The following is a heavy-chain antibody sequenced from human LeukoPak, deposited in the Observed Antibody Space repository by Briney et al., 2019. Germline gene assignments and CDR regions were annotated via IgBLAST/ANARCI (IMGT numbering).Heavy chain of an antibody. CDR3: ARKTDSSGSGDY. CDR2: IYSRGGT. Sequence: GGSLRLSCAASGFTVSSNYMSWVRQAPGKGLEWVSVIYSRGGTYYADSVQGRFTISRDASKNTLFLQMNSLRADDTAVYYCARKTDSSGSGDYWGQGTLVTVSS. CDR1: GFTVSSNY. J-gene: IGHJ4*02. D-gene: IGHD3-22*01. V-gene: IGHV3-53*01.